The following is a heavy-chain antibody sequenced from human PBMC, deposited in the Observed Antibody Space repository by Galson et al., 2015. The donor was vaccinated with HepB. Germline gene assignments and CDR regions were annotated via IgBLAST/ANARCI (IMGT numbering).Heavy chain of an antibody. CDR3: ARHGREYCSGGTCYNTGMDV. CDR1: GFSFTTYW. J-gene: IGHJ6*02. CDR2: IYPGDSDT. V-gene: IGHV5-51*01. D-gene: IGHD2-15*01. Sequence: QSGAEVKKPGESLKISCKGSGFSFTTYWIGWVRQMPGKGLEWMGIIYPGDSDTRDSPSFQGQVTLSVDKSISTAYLQWSSLKASDTAIYYCARHGREYCSGGTCYNTGMDVWGQGTTVTVSS.